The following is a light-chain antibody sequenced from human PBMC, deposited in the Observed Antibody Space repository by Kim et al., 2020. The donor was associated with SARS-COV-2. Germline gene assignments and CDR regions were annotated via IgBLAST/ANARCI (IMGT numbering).Light chain of an antibody. V-gene: IGKV1-39*01. J-gene: IGKJ5*01. Sequence: SVGDRVTITCRASQSISSYLNWYQQKLGKAPKLLIYAASSLQSGVPSRFSGSGSGTDFTLTISSLQPEDFATYYCQQSYSIPPITFGQGTRLEIK. CDR1: QSISSY. CDR3: QQSYSIPPIT. CDR2: AAS.